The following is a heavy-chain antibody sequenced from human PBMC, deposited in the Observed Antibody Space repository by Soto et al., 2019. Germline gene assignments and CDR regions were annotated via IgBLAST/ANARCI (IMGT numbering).Heavy chain of an antibody. CDR2: IYSGGST. CDR1: GFTVSSNY. J-gene: IGHJ3*02. D-gene: IGHD5-12*01. CDR3: ARDGDGYNYAFDI. Sequence: HPGGSLRLSCAASGFTVSSNYMSWVRQAPGKGLEWVSVIYSGGSTYYADSVKGRFTISRDNSKNTLYLQMNSLRAEDTAVYYCARDGDGYNYAFDIWGQGTMVTVSS. V-gene: IGHV3-53*01.